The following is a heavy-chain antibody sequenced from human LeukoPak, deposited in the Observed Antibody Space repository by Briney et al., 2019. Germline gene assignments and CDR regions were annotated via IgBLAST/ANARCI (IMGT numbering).Heavy chain of an antibody. CDR1: GGSVSSSSYY. D-gene: IGHD1-1*01. CDR2: SFHSGSP. J-gene: IGHJ4*02. V-gene: IGHV4-39*01. Sequence: SETLSLTCSVSGGSVSSSSYYWGWIRQPPGKGLEWIGSSFHSGSPYYNPSLKSRVTISVDTSKNQFSLKLSSVTDADTAVYYCARATATGSWGLFDYWGQGTLVTVSS. CDR3: ARATATGSWGLFDY.